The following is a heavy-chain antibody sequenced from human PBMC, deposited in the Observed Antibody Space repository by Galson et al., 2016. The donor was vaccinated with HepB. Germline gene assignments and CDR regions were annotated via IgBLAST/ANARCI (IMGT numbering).Heavy chain of an antibody. CDR3: ARVTLGPTRAKFDT. CDR2: IYETGTA. CDR1: GVSIDSSAW. Sequence: SETLSLTCVVSGVSIDSSAWWSWVRQSPEKGLEWIGEIYETGTANHNPSLTRRLTLSVDKSKNQFSLNLSDVTAADTAIYYCARVTLGPTRAKFDTWGQGTLVTVSS. V-gene: IGHV4/OR15-8*01. D-gene: IGHD1-26*01. J-gene: IGHJ4*02.